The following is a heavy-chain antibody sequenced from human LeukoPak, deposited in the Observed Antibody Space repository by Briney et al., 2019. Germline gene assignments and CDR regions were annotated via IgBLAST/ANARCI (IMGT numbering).Heavy chain of an antibody. Sequence: GASVKVSCKASGYTFTGYYMHWVRQAPGQGLGWMGWINPNSGGTNYAQKFQGRVTMTRDTSISTAYMELSRLRSDDTAVYYCARDRYGSGRRGMDVWGQGTTVTVSS. J-gene: IGHJ6*02. CDR1: GYTFTGYY. V-gene: IGHV1-2*02. D-gene: IGHD3-10*01. CDR3: ARDRYGSGRRGMDV. CDR2: INPNSGGT.